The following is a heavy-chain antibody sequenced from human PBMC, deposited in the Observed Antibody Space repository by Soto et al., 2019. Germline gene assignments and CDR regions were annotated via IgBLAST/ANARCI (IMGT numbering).Heavy chain of an antibody. J-gene: IGHJ4*02. CDR1: GFTFSSYA. V-gene: IGHV3-23*01. CDR3: ARGSSGSYPWPLDY. D-gene: IGHD1-26*01. CDR2: ITGTGGST. Sequence: GGSLRLSCAASGFTFSSYAMRWVRQAPGEGLEWISTITGTGGSTYYADSVKGRFTISRDNSKNTLYLQMNSLRADDTAVYYCARGSSGSYPWPLDYWGQGSLVTVSS.